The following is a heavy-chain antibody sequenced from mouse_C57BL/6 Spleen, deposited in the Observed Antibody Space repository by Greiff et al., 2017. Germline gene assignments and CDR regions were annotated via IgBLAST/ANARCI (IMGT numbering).Heavy chain of an antibody. CDR3: ARSYYGSSGFDY. Sequence: VQGVESGAELVMPGASVKLSCKASGYTFTSYWMHWVKQRPGQGLEWIGEIDPSDSYTNYNQKFKGKSTLTVDKSSSTAYMQLSSLTSEDSAVYYCARSYYGSSGFDYWGQGTTLTVSS. D-gene: IGHD1-1*01. J-gene: IGHJ2*01. V-gene: IGHV1-69*01. CDR2: IDPSDSYT. CDR1: GYTFTSYW.